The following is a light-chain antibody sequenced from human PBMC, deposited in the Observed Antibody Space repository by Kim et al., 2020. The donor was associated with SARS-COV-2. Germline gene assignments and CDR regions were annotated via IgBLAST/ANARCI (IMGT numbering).Light chain of an antibody. J-gene: IGLJ3*02. Sequence: GQRGTLSCSGSSSNIGSNYVYWYQQLPGTAPHLLIYSNNQRPSGVPDRFSGSKSGTSASLAISGLRSEDEADYYCAAWDDSLSGWVFGGGTQLTVL. CDR1: SSNIGSNY. CDR2: SNN. V-gene: IGLV1-47*02. CDR3: AAWDDSLSGWV.